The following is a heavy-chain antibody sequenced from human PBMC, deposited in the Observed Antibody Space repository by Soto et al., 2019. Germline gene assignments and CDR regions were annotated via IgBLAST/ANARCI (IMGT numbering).Heavy chain of an antibody. J-gene: IGHJ4*02. CDR2: IYHSGAT. D-gene: IGHD2-15*01. CDR1: CGSIVNDDYS. V-gene: IGHV4-30-2*01. Sequence: PSETLSLTCTFSCGSIVNDDYSWSWVRQPPGKGLEWIGYIYHSGATYYNPSLTSRVTISVDGSNNQFSLKLTSMTAADTAVYYCATFIPPTRYFAYGAREIRSPSPQ. CDR3: ATFIPPTRYFAY.